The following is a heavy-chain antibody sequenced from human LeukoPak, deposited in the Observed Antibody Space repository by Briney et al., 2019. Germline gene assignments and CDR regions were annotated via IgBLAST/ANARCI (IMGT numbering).Heavy chain of an antibody. V-gene: IGHV4-61*01. CDR3: ARGRSNYYGMDV. Sequence: SSETLSLTCTVSGGSIRSSYYYWNWIRRPPGKGLEWIGYIYYNGNTNHSPSLKSRVTMSVDTSKNLFSLKVSSVTAADTAVYYCARGRSNYYGMDVWGQGTTVTVSS. CDR1: GGSIRSSYYY. CDR2: IYYNGNT. D-gene: IGHD1-26*01. J-gene: IGHJ6*02.